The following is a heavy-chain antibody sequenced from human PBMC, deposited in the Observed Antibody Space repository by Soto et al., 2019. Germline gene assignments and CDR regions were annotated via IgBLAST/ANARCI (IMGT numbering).Heavy chain of an antibody. Sequence: QLQLQESGPGLVKPSETLSLTCSVSGDSINSDNYYWGWIRQPPGKGLEWIGSIYYRGNTYYNPSLKTRVTISLDKSKSQFSRKLHSVTAADSAVYFCARLEGLATISYYFDYWGQGTLVTVSS. V-gene: IGHV4-39*01. CDR1: GDSINSDNYY. CDR2: IYYRGNT. D-gene: IGHD3-9*01. J-gene: IGHJ4*02. CDR3: ARLEGLATISYYFDY.